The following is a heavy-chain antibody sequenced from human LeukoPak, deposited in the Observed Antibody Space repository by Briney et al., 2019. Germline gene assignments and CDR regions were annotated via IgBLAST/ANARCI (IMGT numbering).Heavy chain of an antibody. V-gene: IGHV3-7*01. J-gene: IGHJ4*02. Sequence: GGSLRLSCAASGFTFSSYWMSWVRQAPGKGLEWVANIKQDGSEKFYADSVKGRFTISRDNAKNSLYLQMNSLRAEDTAVYFCARDYYGSTGPLTYWGQGALVTVSS. D-gene: IGHD3-22*01. CDR2: IKQDGSEK. CDR1: GFTFSSYW. CDR3: ARDYYGSTGPLTY.